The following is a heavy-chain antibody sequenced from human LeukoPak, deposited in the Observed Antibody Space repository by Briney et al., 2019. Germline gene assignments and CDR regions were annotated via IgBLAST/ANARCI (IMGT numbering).Heavy chain of an antibody. CDR1: GFTFDDYG. D-gene: IGHD2-21*01. CDR2: IYHTGST. J-gene: IGHJ3*01. V-gene: IGHV4-34*01. CDR3: ARVGYPTQRRVLSAVSIPTAGAFDV. Sequence: PGGSLRLSCAASGFTFDDYGMSWIRQPPGKGLEWIGDIYHTGSTTYSPSLKSRVTISVDTSKKQFSLSLTSVTAADTAVYYCARVGYPTQRRVLSAVSIPTAGAFDVWGQGTLVTVSS.